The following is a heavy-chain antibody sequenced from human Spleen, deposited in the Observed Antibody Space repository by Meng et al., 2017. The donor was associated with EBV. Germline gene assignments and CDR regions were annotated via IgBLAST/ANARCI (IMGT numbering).Heavy chain of an antibody. Sequence: QVQLQESGPGMVKPSETRSLTCSVFGFSVTGHYWTWIRQPPGRGLEWLGYIYFTGSTNYNPSLKSRVTISVDTSKNQFSLRLTSVTAADTAVYYCARTGTTGGTFDYWGQGSLVTVSS. CDR1: GFSVTGHY. CDR3: ARTGTTGGTFDY. V-gene: IGHV4-59*02. CDR2: IYFTGST. D-gene: IGHD1-1*01. J-gene: IGHJ4*02.